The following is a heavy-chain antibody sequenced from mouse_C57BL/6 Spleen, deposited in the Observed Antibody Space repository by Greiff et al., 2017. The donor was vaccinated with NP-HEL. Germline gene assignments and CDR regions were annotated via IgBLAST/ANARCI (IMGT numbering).Heavy chain of an antibody. J-gene: IGHJ1*03. Sequence: QVQLQQPGAELVKPGASVKLSCKASGYTFTSYWMQWVKQRPGQGLEWLGEIDPSDSYTNYNQKFKGKATLTVDTSSSTAYMQLSSLTSEDSAVYYCASSTTVVGGYFDVWGTGTTVTVSS. V-gene: IGHV1-50*01. CDR3: ASSTTVVGGYFDV. CDR2: IDPSDSYT. CDR1: GYTFTSYW. D-gene: IGHD1-1*01.